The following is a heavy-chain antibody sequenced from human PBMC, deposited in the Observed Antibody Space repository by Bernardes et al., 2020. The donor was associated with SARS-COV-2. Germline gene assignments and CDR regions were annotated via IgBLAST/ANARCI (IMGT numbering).Heavy chain of an antibody. CDR1: GGSIRSYY. CDR3: ARGVAYQLPSYYYYGMDV. V-gene: IGHV4-59*01. J-gene: IGHJ6*02. D-gene: IGHD2-2*01. CDR2: IYYSGST. Sequence: SETLSLTCTVSGGSIRSYYWSWIRQPPGKGLEWIGYIYYSGSTNYNPSLKSRVTISVDTSKNQFSLKLSSVTAADTAVYYCARGVAYQLPSYYYYGMDVWGQGTTVTVSS.